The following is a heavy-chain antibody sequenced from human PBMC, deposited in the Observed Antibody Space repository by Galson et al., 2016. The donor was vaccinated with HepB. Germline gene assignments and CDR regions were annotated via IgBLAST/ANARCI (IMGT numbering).Heavy chain of an antibody. CDR2: IYWNDDEK. CDR3: ARAPRGNSASGSYFYYYAMDV. J-gene: IGHJ6*02. Sequence: PALVKPTQTLTLTCTFSGISRSARGEGVSWIRQPPGKALEWLAVIYWNDDEKQYSPSLKTRLTISKDTSRNQVVLTMTNMDPVDTATYYCARAPRGNSASGSYFYYYAMDVWGQGTTVTVSS. CDR1: GISRSARGEG. D-gene: IGHD3-10*01. V-gene: IGHV2-5*01.